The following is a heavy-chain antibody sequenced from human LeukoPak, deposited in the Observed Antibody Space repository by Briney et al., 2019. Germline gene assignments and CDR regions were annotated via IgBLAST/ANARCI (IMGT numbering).Heavy chain of an antibody. Sequence: GGSLRLSCAASGFTFSSYGIHWVRQAPGKGLEWVAVIWYDGSNKYYADSVKGRFTISRDNSKNTLYLQMNSLRAEDTAVYYCARDLRAVAGIFDYWGQRTLVTVSS. CDR1: GFTFSSYG. CDR3: ARDLRAVAGIFDY. D-gene: IGHD6-19*01. J-gene: IGHJ4*02. CDR2: IWYDGSNK. V-gene: IGHV3-33*01.